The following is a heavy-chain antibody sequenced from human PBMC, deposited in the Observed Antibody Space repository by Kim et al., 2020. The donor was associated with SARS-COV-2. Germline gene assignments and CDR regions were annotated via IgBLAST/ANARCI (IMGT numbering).Heavy chain of an antibody. CDR2: IYSGGST. J-gene: IGHJ4*02. Sequence: GGSLRLSCAASGFTVSSNYMSWVRQAPGKGLEWVSVIYSGGSTYYADSVKGRFTISRDNSKNTLYLQMNSLRAEDTAVYYCARAGYYYDSSGYYYVREYYFDYWGQGTLVTVSS. CDR1: GFTVSSNY. CDR3: ARAGYYYDSSGYYYVREYYFDY. D-gene: IGHD3-22*01. V-gene: IGHV3-53*01.